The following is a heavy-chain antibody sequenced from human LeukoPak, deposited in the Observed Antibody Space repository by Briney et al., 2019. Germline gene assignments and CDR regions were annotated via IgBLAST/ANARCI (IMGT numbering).Heavy chain of an antibody. CDR2: IGSSSRYI. CDR3: ARDCGSSAFDI. Sequence: GGSLRLSCAASGFTFNIYTMTWVRQAPGKGLEWVSSIGSSSRYIYYADSVKGRFTISRDNDKNSVYLQMNSLRAEDTAVYYCARDCGSSAFDIWCQGTMVTVSS. CDR1: GFTFNIYT. J-gene: IGHJ3*02. V-gene: IGHV3-21*01. D-gene: IGHD2-21*01.